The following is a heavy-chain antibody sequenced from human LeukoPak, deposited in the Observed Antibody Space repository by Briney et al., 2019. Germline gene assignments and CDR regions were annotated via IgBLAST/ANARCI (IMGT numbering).Heavy chain of an antibody. V-gene: IGHV1-18*01. Sequence: ASVKVSCKASGGTFSSYAISWVRQAPGQGLEWMGWISAYNGNTNYAQKLQGRVTMTTDTSTSTAYMELRSLRSDDTAVYYCARDRYSYGPHYWGQGTLVTVSS. CDR1: GGTFSSYA. CDR2: ISAYNGNT. J-gene: IGHJ4*02. D-gene: IGHD5-18*01. CDR3: ARDRYSYGPHY.